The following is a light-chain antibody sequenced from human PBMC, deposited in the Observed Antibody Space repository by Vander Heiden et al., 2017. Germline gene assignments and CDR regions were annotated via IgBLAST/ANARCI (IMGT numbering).Light chain of an antibody. Sequence: SALPQPASVSGSPAQPIPISCTGTSSDVRSYNLVSWYQQHPGKAPKLMIYEGSKRPSGVSNRFSGSKSGNTASLTISGLQAEDEADYYCCSYAGSSTFVVFGGGTKLTVL. CDR1: SSDVRSYNL. CDR3: CSYAGSSTFVV. CDR2: EGS. V-gene: IGLV2-23*03. J-gene: IGLJ2*01.